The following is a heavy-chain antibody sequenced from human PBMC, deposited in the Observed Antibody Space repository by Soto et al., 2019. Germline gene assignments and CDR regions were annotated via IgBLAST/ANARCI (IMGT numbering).Heavy chain of an antibody. V-gene: IGHV5-51*01. CDR3: ARHTKDAYSSGWTPRFPVGYYFDY. CDR2: IYPGESDT. D-gene: IGHD6-19*01. Sequence: EVQLVQSGAEVKKPGEALKNSCKGSGYSFTSYWIGWVRQMPGKGLDGMGGIYPGESDTRYSPSFQGQATNSPDKSISTAYLQWSSLKASDTAMYYCARHTKDAYSSGWTPRFPVGYYFDYWGQGTLVTVSS. CDR1: GYSFTSYW. J-gene: IGHJ4*02.